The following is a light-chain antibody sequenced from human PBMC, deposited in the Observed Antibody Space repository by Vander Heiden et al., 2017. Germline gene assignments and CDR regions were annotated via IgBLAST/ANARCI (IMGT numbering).Light chain of an antibody. CDR3: QQYHNWPPIT. CDR1: QSVSSN. Sequence: IVMTQSPATLSVSPGERATLSCRASQSVSSNLAWYQQKPGQAPRLLIYGASTRATGIPARFSGIGSGTEFTLTISSLQSEDFAIYYCQQYHNWPPITFGQGTRLEIK. CDR2: GAS. J-gene: IGKJ5*01. V-gene: IGKV3-15*01.